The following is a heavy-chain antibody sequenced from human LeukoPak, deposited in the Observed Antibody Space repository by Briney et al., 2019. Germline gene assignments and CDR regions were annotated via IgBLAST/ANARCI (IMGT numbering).Heavy chain of an antibody. Sequence: SETLSLTCTVSGGSISSYYWSWIRQPPGKGLEWIGYICYSGSTNYNPSLKSRVTISVDTSKNQFSLKLSSVTAADTAVYYCARAWFGELLPDYWGQGTLVTVSS. V-gene: IGHV4-59*01. CDR3: ARAWFGELLPDY. CDR1: GGSISSYY. CDR2: ICYSGST. D-gene: IGHD3-10*01. J-gene: IGHJ4*02.